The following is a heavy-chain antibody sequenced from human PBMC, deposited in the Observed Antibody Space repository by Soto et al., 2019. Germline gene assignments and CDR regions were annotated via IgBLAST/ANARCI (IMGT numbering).Heavy chain of an antibody. V-gene: IGHV4-34*01. CDR2: INHSGST. CDR3: ARGPIAARLRWFGP. CDR1: GGSFSGYY. D-gene: IGHD6-6*01. Sequence: PSETLSLTCAVYGGSFSGYYWSWIRQPPGKGLEWIGEINHSGSTSYNPSLKSRVTISVDTSKIQFSLKLTSVTAAETAVFYYARGPIAARLRWFGPWGQGTLVTVSS. J-gene: IGHJ5*02.